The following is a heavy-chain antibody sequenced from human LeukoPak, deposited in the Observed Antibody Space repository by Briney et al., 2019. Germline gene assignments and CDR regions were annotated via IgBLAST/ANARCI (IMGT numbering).Heavy chain of an antibody. CDR3: ARAQSGREAFDI. CDR1: GFTFEDYA. V-gene: IGHV3-9*01. J-gene: IGHJ3*02. Sequence: GRSLRLSCAVSGFTFEDYAMHWVRQAPGKGLDWVAAISWNSGSINYADSVKGRFTISRDNAKNSLYLQMNSLRAEDTAVYYCARAQSGREAFDIWGQGTMVTVSS. D-gene: IGHD1-26*01. CDR2: ISWNSGSI.